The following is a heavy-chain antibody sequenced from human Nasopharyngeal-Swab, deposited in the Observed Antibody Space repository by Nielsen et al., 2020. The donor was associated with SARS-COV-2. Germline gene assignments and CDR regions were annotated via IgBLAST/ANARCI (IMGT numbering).Heavy chain of an antibody. Sequence: SLKIFCAASGFTFDDYAMHWVRQAPGKGLEWVSGISWNSGSIGYADSVKGRFTISRDNAKNSLYLQMNSLRAEDTALYYCAKDLGSSLYYYYGMDVWGQGTTVTVSS. V-gene: IGHV3-9*01. CDR1: GFTFDDYA. J-gene: IGHJ6*02. CDR2: ISWNSGSI. D-gene: IGHD6-6*01. CDR3: AKDLGSSLYYYYGMDV.